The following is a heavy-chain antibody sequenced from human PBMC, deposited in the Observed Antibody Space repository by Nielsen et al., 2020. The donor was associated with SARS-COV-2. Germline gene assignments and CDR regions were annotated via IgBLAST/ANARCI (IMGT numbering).Heavy chain of an antibody. V-gene: IGHV3-33*06. D-gene: IGHD6-13*01. Sequence: VRQAPGKGLEWVAVIWYDGSNKYYADSVKGRFTISRDNSKSTLYLQLNSLRTEDTAIYYCAKDRSDSSSFGDYWGQGTLVTVSS. CDR3: AKDRSDSSSFGDY. J-gene: IGHJ4*02. CDR2: IWYDGSNK.